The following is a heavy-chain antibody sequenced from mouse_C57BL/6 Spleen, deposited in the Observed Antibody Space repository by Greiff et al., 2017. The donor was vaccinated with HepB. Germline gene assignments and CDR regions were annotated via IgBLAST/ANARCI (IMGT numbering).Heavy chain of an antibody. CDR3: ARGDYYGSSLSWFAY. J-gene: IGHJ3*01. Sequence: EVKLVESGGGLVKPGGSLKLSCAASGFTFSSYTMSWVRQTPEKRLEWVATISGGGGNTYYPDSVKGRFTISRDNAKNTLYLQMSSLRSEDTALYYCARGDYYGSSLSWFAYWGQGTLVTVSA. CDR1: GFTFSSYT. V-gene: IGHV5-9*01. D-gene: IGHD1-1*01. CDR2: ISGGGGNT.